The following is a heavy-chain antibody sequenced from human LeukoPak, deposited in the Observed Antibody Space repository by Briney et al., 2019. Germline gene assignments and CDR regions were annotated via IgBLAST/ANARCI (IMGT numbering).Heavy chain of an antibody. CDR3: TMGPTASLGRPFER. J-gene: IGHJ4*02. CDR1: GGPLNTYV. CDR2: IIPLFGAP. D-gene: IGHD3-9*01. Sequence: GASVKVSCKASGGPLNTYVIDWVRQAPGHGLEWMGRIIPLFGAPSYAQRFQGNVTICADKSTDTTYMELTRLTSEDTAVYYCTMGPTASLGRPFERWGQGTLVTVSS. V-gene: IGHV1-69*06.